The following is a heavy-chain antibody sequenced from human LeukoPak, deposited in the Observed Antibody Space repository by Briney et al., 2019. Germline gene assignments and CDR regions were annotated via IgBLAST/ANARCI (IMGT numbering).Heavy chain of an antibody. CDR3: ARHRFSPLTGYSDFDY. CDR1: GGSISSYY. J-gene: IGHJ4*02. Sequence: KSSETLSLTCTVSGGSISSYYWSWIRQPAGKGLEWIGRIYTSGSTNYNPSLKSRVTMSVDTSKNQFSLKLGSVTAADTAVYYCARHRFSPLTGYSDFDYWGQGTLVTVSS. V-gene: IGHV4-4*07. CDR2: IYTSGST. D-gene: IGHD3-9*01.